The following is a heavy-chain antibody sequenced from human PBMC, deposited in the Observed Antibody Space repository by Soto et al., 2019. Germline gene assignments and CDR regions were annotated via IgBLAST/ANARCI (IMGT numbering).Heavy chain of an antibody. V-gene: IGHV3-23*01. CDR2: ISDSGGST. D-gene: IGHD2-21*02. CDR1: GFTFSSYA. Sequence: EVQLLESGGGLVQPGGSLRLSCAASGFTFSSYAMSWVRQAPGKGLEWVSTISDSGGSTYYADSVKGRFTISRDNSKNTLYLQMNSLRAEDTAVYYCAKDGIVVVTAINYWGQGTLFTVSS. CDR3: AKDGIVVVTAINY. J-gene: IGHJ4*02.